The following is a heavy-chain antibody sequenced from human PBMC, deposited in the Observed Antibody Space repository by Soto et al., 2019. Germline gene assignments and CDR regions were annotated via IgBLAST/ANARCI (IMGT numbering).Heavy chain of an antibody. D-gene: IGHD1-26*01. J-gene: IGHJ2*01. CDR2: IYQSGST. Sequence: QPPGKGLEWIGFIYQSGSTYYNPSLKSRVTMSVDRSKNQFSLKLSSVTAADTVFFFQAEDGIRALCTVSAFLLNRSSDL. CDR3: AEDGIRALCTVSAFLLNRSSDL. V-gene: IGHV4-30-2*01.